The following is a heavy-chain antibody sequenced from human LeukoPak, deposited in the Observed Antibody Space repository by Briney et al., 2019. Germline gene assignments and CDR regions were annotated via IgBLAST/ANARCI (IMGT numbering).Heavy chain of an antibody. CDR3: ARAIAAAGTSAFQI. CDR1: GGSISSSSYY. CDR2: IYYSGST. V-gene: IGHV4-39*07. D-gene: IGHD6-13*01. Sequence: SETLSLTCTVSGGSISSSSYYWGWIRQPPGKGLEWIGSIYYSGSTYYNPSLKSRVTISVDTSKNQFSLKLSSVTAADTAVYYCARAIAAAGTSAFQIWGQGTMVTVSS. J-gene: IGHJ3*02.